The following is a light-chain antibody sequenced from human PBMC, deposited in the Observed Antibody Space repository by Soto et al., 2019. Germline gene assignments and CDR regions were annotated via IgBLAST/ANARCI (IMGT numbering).Light chain of an antibody. CDR2: EVN. CDR3: SSYEASNTVV. V-gene: IGLV2-8*01. Sequence: QSALTQPPSASGSPGQSVTFSCTGTTTDVGGYNYVSWYQQHPGKAPKLIIYEVNKRPSGVPHRFSGSKSGNTASLTVSGLQAEDEADYYCSSYEASNTVVFGRGTKLTVL. CDR1: TTDVGGYNY. J-gene: IGLJ2*01.